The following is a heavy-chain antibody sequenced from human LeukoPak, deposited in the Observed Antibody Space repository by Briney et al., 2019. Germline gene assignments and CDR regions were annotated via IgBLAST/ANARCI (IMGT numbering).Heavy chain of an antibody. Sequence: PGGSLKLSCAASGFTFSGSAMHWVRQAPGKGLEWVAVISYDGSNKYYADSVKGRFTISRDNSKNTLYLQMNSLRAEDTAVYYCARHQAHYYDSSGPAGHYFDYWGQGTLVTVSS. CDR1: GFTFSGSA. V-gene: IGHV3-30*14. D-gene: IGHD3-22*01. CDR3: ARHQAHYYDSSGPAGHYFDY. J-gene: IGHJ4*02. CDR2: ISYDGSNK.